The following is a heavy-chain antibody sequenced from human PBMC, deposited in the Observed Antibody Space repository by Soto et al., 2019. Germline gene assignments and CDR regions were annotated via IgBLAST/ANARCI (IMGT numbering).Heavy chain of an antibody. D-gene: IGHD6-19*01. J-gene: IGHJ4*02. Sequence: ASVKVSCKASGYTFTSYGISWVRQAPGQGLEWMGWINAYNGNTNYAQKLQGRVTMTTDTSTSTAYMELRSLRSDDTAVFYCARDPVAGTYFDYWGQGTLVTAPQ. CDR1: GYTFTSYG. V-gene: IGHV1-18*01. CDR3: ARDPVAGTYFDY. CDR2: INAYNGNT.